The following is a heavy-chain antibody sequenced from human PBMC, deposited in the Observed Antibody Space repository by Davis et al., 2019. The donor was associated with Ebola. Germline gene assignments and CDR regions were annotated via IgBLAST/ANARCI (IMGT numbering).Heavy chain of an antibody. J-gene: IGHJ4*02. D-gene: IGHD6-13*01. V-gene: IGHV3-11*01. Sequence: PGGSLRLSCAASGFTFSDYYMSWIRQAPGKGLEWLSYISTSGTTEYYADSVKGRFSISRDDAKNSLYLQMNSLRTEDTAVYYCARVGTLAAAGTVDYWGQGTLVTVSS. CDR1: GFTFSDYY. CDR3: ARVGTLAAAGTVDY. CDR2: ISTSGTTE.